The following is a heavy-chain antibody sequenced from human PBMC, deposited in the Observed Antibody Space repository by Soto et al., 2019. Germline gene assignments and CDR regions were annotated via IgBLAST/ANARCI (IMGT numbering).Heavy chain of an antibody. J-gene: IGHJ4*02. D-gene: IGHD3-22*01. CDR2: ISYDGANK. CDR3: VRANSSGWGN. Sequence: QVQLVESGGGVVQPGRSLRLSCTASGFTFSRHAMHWVRQAPGKGLEWVAVISYDGANKYYADSLKGRITISRDNSRNTLYLQMNSLRAEDTAVYYCVRANSSGWGNWGQGTLVTVSS. CDR1: GFTFSRHA. V-gene: IGHV3-30-3*01.